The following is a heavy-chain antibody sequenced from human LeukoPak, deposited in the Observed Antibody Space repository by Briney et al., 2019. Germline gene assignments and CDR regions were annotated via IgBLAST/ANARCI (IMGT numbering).Heavy chain of an antibody. CDR1: GGSFSGYY. CDR3: ARGRGRHHIVLVVYATPNWFDP. D-gene: IGHD2-8*02. Sequence: PSETLSLTCAVYGGSFSGYYWSWIRQPPGKGLEWIGEINHSGSTNYNPSLKSRVTISVDTSKYQFSLKLSSVTAADTAVYYCARGRGRHHIVLVVYATPNWFDPWGQGTLVTVSS. V-gene: IGHV4-34*01. CDR2: INHSGST. J-gene: IGHJ5*02.